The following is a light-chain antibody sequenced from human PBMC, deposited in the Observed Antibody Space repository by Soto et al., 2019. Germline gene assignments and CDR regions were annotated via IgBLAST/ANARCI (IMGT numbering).Light chain of an antibody. J-gene: IGKJ5*01. CDR1: QSVSSSY. CDR2: DAS. V-gene: IGKV3-20*01. Sequence: EIVLTQSPGTLSLSPGERATLSCRASQSVSSSYLAWYQQKPGQAPRLLIYDASNRATGIPARFSGSGSGTEFSLTISSLEPEDFALYYCQQYGYSPITFGQGTRLEIK. CDR3: QQYGYSPIT.